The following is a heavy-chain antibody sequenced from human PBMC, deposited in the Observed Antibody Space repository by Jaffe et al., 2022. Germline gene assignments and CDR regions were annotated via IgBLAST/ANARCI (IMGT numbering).Heavy chain of an antibody. CDR3: ARDHGWDGYSHYYYYYMDV. V-gene: IGHV1-46*01. CDR2: INPSGGST. Sequence: QVQLVQSGAEVKKPGASVKVSCKASGYTFTSYYMHWVRQAPGQGLEWMGIINPSGGSTSYAQKFQGRVTMTRDTSTSTVYMELSSLRSEDTAVYYCARDHGWDGYSHYYYYYMDVWGKGTTVTVSS. D-gene: IGHD5-18*01. J-gene: IGHJ6*03. CDR1: GYTFTSYY.